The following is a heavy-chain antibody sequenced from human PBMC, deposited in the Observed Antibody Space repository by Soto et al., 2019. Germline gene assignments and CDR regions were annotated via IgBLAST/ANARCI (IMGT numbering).Heavy chain of an antibody. CDR3: ARVVILVPTASTHYYYHVDV. CDR1: GGTFSNYA. D-gene: IGHD2-2*01. V-gene: IGHV1-69*01. CDR2: IIPIVGTG. Sequence: QVQLVQSGAEVRKPGSSVTVSCKASGGTFSNYAISWVRQAPGQGLGWMGGIIPIVGTGSYAQKFQGRVTLTAAEPTTTAYMELSSLRFEDTAVYYWARVVILVPTASTHYYYHVDVWGPGTTVTVSS. J-gene: IGHJ6*02.